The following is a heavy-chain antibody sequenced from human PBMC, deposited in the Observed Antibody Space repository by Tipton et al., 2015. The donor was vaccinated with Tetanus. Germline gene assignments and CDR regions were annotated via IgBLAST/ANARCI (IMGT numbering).Heavy chain of an antibody. J-gene: IGHJ5*02. CDR1: GFTFSTYP. CDR3: ARDRDGGWSFDP. Sequence: SLRLSYAASGFTFSTYPMHWVRQAPGKGLEFVSSILGDGSNPFYANSVKGRFTISRDNSKNMLYLQMDSLRREDMAVYYCARDRDGGWSFDPWGHGTLVTVSS. D-gene: IGHD6-19*01. V-gene: IGHV3-64*01. CDR2: ILGDGSNP.